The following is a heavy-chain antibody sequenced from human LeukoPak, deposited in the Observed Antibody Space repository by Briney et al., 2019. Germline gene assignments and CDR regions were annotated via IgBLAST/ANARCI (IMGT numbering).Heavy chain of an antibody. V-gene: IGHV3-23*01. CDR3: AKDPPDFYYDSSGYPRWDAFDI. Sequence: GGSLRLSCAASGFTFSSYAMSWVRQAPGKGLEWVSAISGSGGSTYYADSVKGRFTISRDNSKNTLYLQMNSLRAEDTAVCYCAKDPPDFYYDSSGYPRWDAFDIWGQGTMVTVSS. D-gene: IGHD3-22*01. CDR1: GFTFSSYA. CDR2: ISGSGGST. J-gene: IGHJ3*02.